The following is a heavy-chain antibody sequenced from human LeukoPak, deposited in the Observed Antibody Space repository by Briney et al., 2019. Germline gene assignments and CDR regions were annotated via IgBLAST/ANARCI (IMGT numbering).Heavy chain of an antibody. CDR3: ARWGRGFWSGYFYYYMDV. Sequence: PSETLSLTCTVSGGSISSYYWSWIRQPAGKGLEWIGRIYTSGSTNYNPSLKSRVTMSVDTSKNQFSLKLSSVTAADTAVYYCARWGRGFWSGYFYYYMDVWGKGTTVTVSS. CDR2: IYTSGST. V-gene: IGHV4-4*07. J-gene: IGHJ6*03. D-gene: IGHD3-3*01. CDR1: GGSISSYY.